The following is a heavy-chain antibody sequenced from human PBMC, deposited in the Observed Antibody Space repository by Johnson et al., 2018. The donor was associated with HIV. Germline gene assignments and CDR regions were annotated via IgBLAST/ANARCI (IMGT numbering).Heavy chain of an antibody. CDR2: VTGSGGST. CDR1: GFTFSSYG. D-gene: IGHD6-19*01. V-gene: IGHV3-23*04. CDR3: AREGGAVASRGFDI. Sequence: VQLVESGGGLVQPGGSLRLSCAASGFTFSSYGMSWVRQAPGTGLEWVSGVTGSGGSTYYADSVKGRFTISRDNPMNSLYLQMNSLRAEDAAVYYCAREGGAVASRGFDIWGQGTMVTVSS. J-gene: IGHJ3*02.